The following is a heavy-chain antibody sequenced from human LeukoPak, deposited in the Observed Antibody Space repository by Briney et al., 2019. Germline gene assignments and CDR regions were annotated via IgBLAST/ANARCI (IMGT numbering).Heavy chain of an antibody. CDR2: ISGSGGST. J-gene: IGHJ6*02. CDR3: AKARQGDYYYHDMDV. Sequence: PGGSLRLSCAASGFTFSSYAMNWVRQAPGKGLEWVSVISGSGGSTYYADSVKGRFTISRDNSKNTLYLQMSSLRAEHTAVYYCAKARQGDYYYHDMDVWGQGTTVTVSS. V-gene: IGHV3-23*01. D-gene: IGHD3-16*01. CDR1: GFTFSSYA.